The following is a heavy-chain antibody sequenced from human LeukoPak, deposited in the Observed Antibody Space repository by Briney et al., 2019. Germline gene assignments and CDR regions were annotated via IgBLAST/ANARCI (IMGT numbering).Heavy chain of an antibody. V-gene: IGHV3-21*01. CDR1: GFTFSSYS. D-gene: IGHD3-22*01. J-gene: IGHJ4*02. CDR3: ARDGGIVVVNEGDLDY. Sequence: GGSLRLSCAASGFTFSSYSMNWVRQAPGKGLEWVSSISSSSSYIYYADSVKGRFTISRDNAKNSLYLQMNSLRAEDTAVYYCARDGGIVVVNEGDLDYWGQGTLVTVSS. CDR2: ISSSSSYI.